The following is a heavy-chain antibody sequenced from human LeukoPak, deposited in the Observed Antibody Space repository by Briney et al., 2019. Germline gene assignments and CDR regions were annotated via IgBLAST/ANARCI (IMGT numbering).Heavy chain of an antibody. CDR1: GGSFSGYY. CDR2: INHSGST. V-gene: IGHV4-34*01. CDR3: ASWNYYGSGSYYKAPFDY. J-gene: IGHJ4*02. D-gene: IGHD3-10*01. Sequence: SETLSLTCAVYGGSFSGYYWSWIRQPPGKGLEGIGEINHSGSTNYNPSLKSRVTISVDTSKNQFSLNLSSVTAADTAVYYCASWNYYGSGSYYKAPFDYWGQGTLVTVSS.